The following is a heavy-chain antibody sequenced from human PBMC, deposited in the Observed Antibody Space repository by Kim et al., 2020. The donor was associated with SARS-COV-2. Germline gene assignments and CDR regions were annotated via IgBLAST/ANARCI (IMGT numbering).Heavy chain of an antibody. Sequence: ASVKVSCKASGYTFTSYGISWVRQAPGQGLEWMGWISAYNGNTNYAQKLQGRVTMTTDTSTSTAYMELRSLRSDDTAVYYCARAYGGLYCGGDCYPESWGQGTLVTVSS. CDR1: GYTFTSYG. D-gene: IGHD2-21*02. J-gene: IGHJ5*02. V-gene: IGHV1-18*04. CDR3: ARAYGGLYCGGDCYPES. CDR2: ISAYNGNT.